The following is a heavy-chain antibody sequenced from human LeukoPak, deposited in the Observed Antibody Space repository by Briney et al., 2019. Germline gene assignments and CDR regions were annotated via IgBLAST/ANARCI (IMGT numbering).Heavy chain of an antibody. CDR1: GGSISNYW. V-gene: IGHV4-59*01. D-gene: IGHD6-13*01. J-gene: IGHJ4*02. Sequence: NASETLSLTCTVSGGSISNYWWSWIRQPPGKGLEWIGYVFDSGSTNYNPSLKSRVTISVDTSKKQFSLKVSSVTAADTAVYYCARGYSSSGNNFNSWGQGTLVTVSS. CDR3: ARGYSSSGNNFNS. CDR2: VFDSGST.